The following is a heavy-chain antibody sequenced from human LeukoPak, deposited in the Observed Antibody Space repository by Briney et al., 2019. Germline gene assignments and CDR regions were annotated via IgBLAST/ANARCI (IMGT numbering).Heavy chain of an antibody. Sequence: ASVTVSCKASGYTFTSYGISWVRQAPGQGLEWMGWISAYSGNTNYAQKLQGRVTMTTDTSTSTAYMELRSLRSDDTAVYYCARHYDYVWGSYRSTNYFDYWGQGTLVTVSS. CDR3: ARHYDYVWGSYRSTNYFDY. D-gene: IGHD3-16*02. CDR1: GYTFTSYG. J-gene: IGHJ4*02. V-gene: IGHV1-18*01. CDR2: ISAYSGNT.